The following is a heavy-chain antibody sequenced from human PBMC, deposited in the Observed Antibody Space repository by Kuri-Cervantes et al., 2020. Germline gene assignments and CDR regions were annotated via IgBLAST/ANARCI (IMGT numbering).Heavy chain of an antibody. J-gene: IGHJ6*03. CDR2: INYSGST. CDR3: ARGYYHMDV. Sequence: ESLKISCTVSGASVSSHYWTWIRQPPGRGLEWIGSINYSGSTYYNPSLRSRVTISVDTSKNQFSLKLSSVTAADTAVYYCARGYYHMDVWGEGTSVTVSS. V-gene: IGHV4-59*05. CDR1: GASVSSHY.